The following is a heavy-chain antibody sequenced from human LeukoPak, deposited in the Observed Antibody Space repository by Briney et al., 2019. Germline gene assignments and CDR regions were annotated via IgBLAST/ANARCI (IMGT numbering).Heavy chain of an antibody. CDR1: GGSFSGYY. CDR3: ARISTGSYYFDS. CDR2: INHSGST. D-gene: IGHD1-26*01. V-gene: IGHV4-34*01. Sequence: PSETLSLTCAVYGGSFSGYYWSWIRQPPGKGLEWIGEINHSGSTNYNPSLKSRVTISVDTSKNQFSLKLNSVTAADTAVFYCARISTGSYYFDSWGQGTLVTVSS. J-gene: IGHJ4*02.